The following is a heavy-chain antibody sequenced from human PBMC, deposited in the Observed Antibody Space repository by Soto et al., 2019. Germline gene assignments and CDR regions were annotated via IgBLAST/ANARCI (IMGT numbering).Heavy chain of an antibody. D-gene: IGHD2-8*01. Sequence: SVKVSCKASGGTFSSYAISWVRQAPGQGLEWMGGIIPTFGTANYAQKFQGRVTITADESTSTAYMELSSLRSEDTAVYYCARDTDVLMVYAISPYYYGMDVWGQGTTVTVSS. V-gene: IGHV1-69*13. CDR2: IIPTFGTA. CDR3: ARDTDVLMVYAISPYYYGMDV. J-gene: IGHJ6*02. CDR1: GGTFSSYA.